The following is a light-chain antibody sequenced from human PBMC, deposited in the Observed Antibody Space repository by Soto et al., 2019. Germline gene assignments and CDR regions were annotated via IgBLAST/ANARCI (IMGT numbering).Light chain of an antibody. CDR3: CSFAGRPRDV. CDR2: DVS. V-gene: IGLV2-11*01. Sequence: QSALTQPRSVSGSPGQSVTISCTGTSSDVGGNNYVSWYQQHPGKAPKVMIYDVSERPSGVHDRFSGSKSGNTASLTISGVEAEDESDYCCCSFAGRPRDVFGTGTKLTVL. J-gene: IGLJ1*01. CDR1: SSDVGGNNY.